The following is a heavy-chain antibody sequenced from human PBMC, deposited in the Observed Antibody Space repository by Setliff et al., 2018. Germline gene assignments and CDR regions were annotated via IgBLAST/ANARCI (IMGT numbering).Heavy chain of an antibody. CDR2: MHSDGAT. J-gene: IGHJ5*02. CDR1: GVSISTNRYY. Sequence: SETLSLTCNVSGVSISTNRYYWGWLRQPPGRGLELIGLMHSDGATYSNPSLQSRVTLSLDASRSQFSLALTSVAAADTAVYYCARVDDVGSGYENWIDPWGRGTLVTVSS. CDR3: ARVDDVGSGYENWIDP. V-gene: IGHV4-39*07. D-gene: IGHD3-22*01.